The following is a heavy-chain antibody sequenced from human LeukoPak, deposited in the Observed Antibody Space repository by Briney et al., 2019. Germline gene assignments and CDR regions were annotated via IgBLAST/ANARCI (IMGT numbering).Heavy chain of an antibody. CDR3: AKDPIVFNSGDYYLGAFNI. CDR1: GFTFSSCA. CDR2: ISGGGGKA. J-gene: IGHJ3*02. Sequence: GGSLRLSCEASGFTFSSCALSWVRQAPGKGLEWVSAISGGGGKAWYADSVKGRFTISRDNSKNTLYLQMNSLRAEDTALYYCAKDPIVFNSGDYYLGAFNIWGQGAMVTVSS. V-gene: IGHV3-23*01. D-gene: IGHD2-21*02.